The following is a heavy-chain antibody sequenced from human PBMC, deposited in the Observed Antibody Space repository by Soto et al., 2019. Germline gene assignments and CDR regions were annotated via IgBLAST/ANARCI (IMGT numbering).Heavy chain of an antibody. Sequence: QLQLQESGPGLVKPSETLSLTCTVSGGSISSSSYYWGWIRQPPGKGLEWIGSIYYSGSTYYNPSLQSRVTISVDTSKNQFSLKLSSVTAADTAVYYCASCSSTSCYESDAFDIWGQGTMVTVSS. V-gene: IGHV4-39*01. D-gene: IGHD2-2*01. CDR1: GGSISSSSYY. J-gene: IGHJ3*02. CDR2: IYYSGST. CDR3: ASCSSTSCYESDAFDI.